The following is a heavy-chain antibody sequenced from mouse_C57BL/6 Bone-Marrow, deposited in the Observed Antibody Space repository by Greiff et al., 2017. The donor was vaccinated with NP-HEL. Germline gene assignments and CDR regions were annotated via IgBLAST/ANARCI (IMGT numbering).Heavy chain of an antibody. Sequence: VQLQQPGAELVKPGASVKLSCKASGYTFTSYWMHWVKQRPGRGLEWIGRIDPNSGGTNYNEKFKGKATLTADKSSSTAYMQLSSLTSEDSAVYFCARWYGSSPWYFDVWGTGTTVTVSS. D-gene: IGHD1-1*01. CDR3: ARWYGSSPWYFDV. J-gene: IGHJ1*03. CDR2: IDPNSGGT. CDR1: GYTFTSYW. V-gene: IGHV1-62-3*01.